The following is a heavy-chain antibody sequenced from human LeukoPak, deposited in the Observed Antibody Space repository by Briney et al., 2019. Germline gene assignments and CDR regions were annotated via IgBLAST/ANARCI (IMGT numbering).Heavy chain of an antibody. J-gene: IGHJ4*02. CDR3: ASLSGNSPLGE. CDR2: MSGSGGMT. D-gene: IGHD4-23*01. V-gene: IGHV3-23*01. CDR1: GFTFSSYA. Sequence: PGGSLRLSCAASGFTFSSYAMSWVRQAPGKGLEWVSAMSGSGGMTYSADSVKGRFTISRDNAKNTLYLQMNSLRVEDTAVYYCASLSGNSPLGEWGQGTLVTVSS.